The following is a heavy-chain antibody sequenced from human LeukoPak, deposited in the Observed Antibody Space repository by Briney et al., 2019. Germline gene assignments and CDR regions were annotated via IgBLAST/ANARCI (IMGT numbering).Heavy chain of an antibody. V-gene: IGHV3-23*01. D-gene: IGHD4-11*01. Sequence: GGSLRLSCAASGFTFSSYGMSWVRQAPGKGLEWVSAISGSGGSTYYADSVKGRFTISRDSAKGTLYLQMSSLRAEDTAVYYCTGHHQAYSRTYWGQGTLVTVSS. CDR3: TGHHQAYSRTY. CDR1: GFTFSSYG. CDR2: ISGSGGST. J-gene: IGHJ4*02.